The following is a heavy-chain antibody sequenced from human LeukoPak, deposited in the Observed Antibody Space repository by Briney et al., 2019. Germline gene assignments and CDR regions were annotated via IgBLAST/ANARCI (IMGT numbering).Heavy chain of an antibody. Sequence: ASVKVSCKASGGTFSSYAISWVRQAPGQGLEWMGRIIPILGIANYAQKIQGRVTITADKSTSTAYMELSSLRSEDTAVYYCAGGDSSSWFGRHFDYWGQGTLVTVSS. CDR2: IIPILGIA. V-gene: IGHV1-69*04. CDR1: GGTFSSYA. D-gene: IGHD6-13*01. J-gene: IGHJ4*02. CDR3: AGGDSSSWFGRHFDY.